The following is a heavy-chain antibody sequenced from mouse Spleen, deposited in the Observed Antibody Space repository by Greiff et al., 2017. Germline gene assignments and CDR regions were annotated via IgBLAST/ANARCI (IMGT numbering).Heavy chain of an antibody. CDR2: ISYDGSN. Sequence: EVQLQQSGPGLVKPSQSLSLTCSVTGYSITSGYYWNWIRQFPGNKLEWMGYISYDGSNNYNPSLKNRISITRDTSKNQFFLKLNSVTTEDTATYYCAREDTPYAMDYWGQGTSVTVSS. CDR3: AREDTPYAMDY. V-gene: IGHV3-6*01. CDR1: GYSITSGYY. J-gene: IGHJ4*01. D-gene: IGHD5-1-1*01.